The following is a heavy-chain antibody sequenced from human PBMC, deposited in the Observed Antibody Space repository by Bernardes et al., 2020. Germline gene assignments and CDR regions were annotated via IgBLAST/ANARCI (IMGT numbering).Heavy chain of an antibody. Sequence: SETLSLTCTVSGGSISNYYWSWIRQPPGKGLEWIAYIYYSGSTNYNPSLKSRLTMSVDTSKNQFSLKLSSVTAADTAVYYCARSTVTYFDLWGQGSLVTVSS. CDR2: IYYSGST. V-gene: IGHV4-59*01. CDR3: ARSTVTYFDL. D-gene: IGHD4-17*01. J-gene: IGHJ4*02. CDR1: GGSISNYY.